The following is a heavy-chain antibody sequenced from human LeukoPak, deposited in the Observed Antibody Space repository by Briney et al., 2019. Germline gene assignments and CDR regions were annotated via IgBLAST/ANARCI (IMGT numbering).Heavy chain of an antibody. J-gene: IGHJ4*02. Sequence: GGSLRLSCAVSGFTFSSYAMNWVRQAPGKGLEWVSYISSSSSTIYYADSVKGRFTISRDNAKDSLYLQMNGLTAEDTAVYFCVGGYPADFDYWSQGTLVNGSS. CDR1: GFTFSSYA. D-gene: IGHD1-26*01. CDR3: VGGYPADFDY. V-gene: IGHV3-48*04. CDR2: ISSSSSTI.